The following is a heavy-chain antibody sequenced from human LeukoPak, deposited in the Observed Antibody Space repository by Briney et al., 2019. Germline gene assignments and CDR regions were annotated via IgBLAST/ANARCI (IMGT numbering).Heavy chain of an antibody. CDR1: GDSVSSNSGT. D-gene: IGHD6-13*01. Sequence: SQTLSLTCASSGDSVSSNSGTWTWIRQSPSRGLEWLGRTYYRSKWYNDYAVSVKSRITINPDTSKNQFSLQLNSVTPEDTAVYYCARGSSSSSWYFDYWGQGTLVTVSS. CDR3: ARGSSSSSWYFDY. CDR2: TYYRSKWYN. J-gene: IGHJ4*02. V-gene: IGHV6-1*01.